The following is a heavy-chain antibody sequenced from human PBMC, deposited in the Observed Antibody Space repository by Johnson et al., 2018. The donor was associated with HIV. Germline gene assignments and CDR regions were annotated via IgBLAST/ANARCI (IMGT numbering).Heavy chain of an antibody. V-gene: IGHV3-23*04. D-gene: IGHD1/OR15-1a*01. CDR3: AKDLGNWDSPRSAFDM. J-gene: IGHJ3*02. Sequence: VQLVESGGGLVQPGGSLRLSCTASGFTFSNYAMSWVRQAPGKGLEWVSSISGSGGSTYYADSVKGRFTISRDNAKNSLYLQLNSLRAEDTAVYYCAKDLGNWDSPRSAFDMWGQGTMVTVSS. CDR2: ISGSGGST. CDR1: GFTFSNYA.